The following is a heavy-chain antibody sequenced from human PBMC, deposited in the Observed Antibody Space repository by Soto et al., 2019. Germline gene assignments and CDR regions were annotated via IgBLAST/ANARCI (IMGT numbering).Heavy chain of an antibody. Sequence: SVKVSCKASGGTFSSYAISWVRQAPGQGLEWMGGIIPIFGTANCAQKFQGRVTITADKSTSTAYMELSSLRSEDTAVYYCASKYCTNGVCYNWDYYGMDVWGQGTTVTVSS. V-gene: IGHV1-69*06. CDR3: ASKYCTNGVCYNWDYYGMDV. CDR1: GGTFSSYA. CDR2: IIPIFGTA. D-gene: IGHD2-8*01. J-gene: IGHJ6*02.